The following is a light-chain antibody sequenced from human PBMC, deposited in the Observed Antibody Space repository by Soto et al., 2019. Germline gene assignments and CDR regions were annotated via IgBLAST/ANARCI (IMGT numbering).Light chain of an antibody. V-gene: IGKV3-11*01. CDR1: QSVSRY. CDR3: QERSIWPPSFT. CDR2: DAT. J-gene: IGKJ3*01. Sequence: EIALTQSPATLSLSPGERATLSCRASQSVSRYLAWYQQRPGQAPRLLIFDATKRTADTPARFSGSGSGTDFTLTISSLEPEDSAVYYCQERSIWPPSFTFGPGTKVEIK.